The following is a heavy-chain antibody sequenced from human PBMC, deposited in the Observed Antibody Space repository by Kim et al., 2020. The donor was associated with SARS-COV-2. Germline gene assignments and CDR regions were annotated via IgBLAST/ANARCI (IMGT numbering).Heavy chain of an antibody. J-gene: IGHJ4*02. CDR3: ARTGKNREAGIDY. V-gene: IGHV6-1*01. Sequence: YAVSVKSRITNNPDTSKNQFSLQPTSVTPEDTAVYYCARTGKNREAGIDYWGQGTLVTVSS. D-gene: IGHD6-19*01.